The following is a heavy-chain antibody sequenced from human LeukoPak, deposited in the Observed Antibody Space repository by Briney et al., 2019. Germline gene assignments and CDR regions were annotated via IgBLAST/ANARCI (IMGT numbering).Heavy chain of an antibody. J-gene: IGHJ6*02. Sequence: SVKVSCKASGDSFSNYGFSWVRQAPGQGLEWMGEIIPMFGAPNYAQRFKGRVTITAGAFTSTVYMELSSLTSDDTAVYYCARDAGGTYRSYYALHVWGQGTTVTVS. CDR3: ARDAGGTYRSYYALHV. V-gene: IGHV1-69*13. CDR2: IIPMFGAP. D-gene: IGHD3-16*01. CDR1: GDSFSNYG.